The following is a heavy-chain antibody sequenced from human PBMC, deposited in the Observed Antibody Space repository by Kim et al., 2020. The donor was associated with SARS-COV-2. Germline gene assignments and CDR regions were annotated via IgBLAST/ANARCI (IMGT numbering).Heavy chain of an antibody. J-gene: IGHJ4*01. Sequence: GGSLRLSCAASGFIFSDYSMNWVRQAPGKGLEWVASISGRSSYTYYADSVTGRFTVSRDNAKNLLSLQMKGLRAEDTAVYYCARDTRLMTIFEGADYW. CDR1: GFIFSDYS. V-gene: IGHV3-21*06. CDR3: ARDTRLMTIFEGADY. CDR2: ISGRSSYT. D-gene: IGHD3-3*01.